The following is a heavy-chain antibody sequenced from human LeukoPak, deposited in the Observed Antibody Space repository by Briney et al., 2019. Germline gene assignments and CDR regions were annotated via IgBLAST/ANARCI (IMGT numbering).Heavy chain of an antibody. V-gene: IGHV3-48*03. D-gene: IGHD2-2*01. CDR3: GRFGTTSWSAPPPY. Sequence: HPGGSLRLSCAASGFTFSSYEMNWVRQAPGKGLEWVSYISSSGSTIYYADSVKGRFTISRDNAKNSLYLQMNSLRAEDSATYYCGRFGTTSWSAPPPYWGQGTLVTVSS. CDR2: ISSSGSTI. J-gene: IGHJ4*02. CDR1: GFTFSSYE.